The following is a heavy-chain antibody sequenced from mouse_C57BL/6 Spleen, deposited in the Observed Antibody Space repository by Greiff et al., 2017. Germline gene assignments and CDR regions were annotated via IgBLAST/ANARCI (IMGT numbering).Heavy chain of an antibody. CDR2: IHPSDSDT. CDR3: AISGDGEAMDD. V-gene: IGHV1-74*01. D-gene: IGHD2-3*01. Sequence: VQLQQPGAELVKPGASVKVSCKASGYTFTSYWMHWVKQTPGKGLEWFGRIHPSDSDTNYNQKLKGKGTLTVDDTSSTAYMQLISLTSEDSSVNYCAISGDGEAMDDWGQGTSVTVSS. CDR1: GYTFTSYW. J-gene: IGHJ4*01.